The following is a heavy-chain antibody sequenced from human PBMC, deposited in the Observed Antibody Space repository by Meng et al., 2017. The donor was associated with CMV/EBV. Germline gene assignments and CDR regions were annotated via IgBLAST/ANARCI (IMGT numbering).Heavy chain of an antibody. CDR1: GGTFSSYA. V-gene: IGHV1-69*10. Sequence: SVKVSCKASGGTFSSYAISWVRQAPGQGLEWMGRIIPILGIANYAQKFQGRVTITADKSTSTAYMELSSLRSEDTAVYYCAREGGVVAPAAIEHYYYYYGMDVWGQGTTVTVSS. J-gene: IGHJ6*02. CDR3: AREGGVVAPAAIEHYYYYYGMDV. D-gene: IGHD2-2*02. CDR2: IIPILGIA.